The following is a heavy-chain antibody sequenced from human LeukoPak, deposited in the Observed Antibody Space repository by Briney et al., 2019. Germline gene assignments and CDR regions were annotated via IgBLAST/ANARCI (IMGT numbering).Heavy chain of an antibody. D-gene: IGHD6-19*01. V-gene: IGHV3-13*01. J-gene: IGHJ4*02. CDR2: IGTAGDT. CDR1: GFTFSSYD. CDR3: AIAGGSTGWYSYGY. Sequence: PGGSLRLSCAASGFTFSSYDMHWVRQTTGKGLEWVSSIGTAGDTYYPGSVRGRFTISRENAKNSVYLQMNSLRAEDTAMYYCAIAGGSTGWYSYGYWGQGTLVAVPS.